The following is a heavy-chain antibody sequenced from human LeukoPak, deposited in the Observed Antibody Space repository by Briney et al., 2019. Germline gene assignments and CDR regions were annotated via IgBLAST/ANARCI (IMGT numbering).Heavy chain of an antibody. CDR1: GGSISSYY. CDR3: ARVSYSSGWYPFFDY. V-gene: IGHV4-39*01. D-gene: IGHD6-19*01. CDR2: IYYSGST. J-gene: IGHJ4*02. Sequence: SETLSLTCTVSGGSISSYYWSWIRQPPGKGLEWIGSIYYSGSTYYNPSLKSRVTISVDTSKNQFSLKLSSVTAPDTAVYYCARVSYSSGWYPFFDYWGQGTLVTVSS.